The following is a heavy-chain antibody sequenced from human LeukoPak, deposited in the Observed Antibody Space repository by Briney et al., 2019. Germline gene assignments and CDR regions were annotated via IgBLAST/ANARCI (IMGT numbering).Heavy chain of an antibody. V-gene: IGHV1-69*05. CDR3: ARDLRQGPLDY. CDR1: GGTFSSYA. J-gene: IGHJ4*02. Sequence: ASVKVSCKASGGTFSSYAISWVRQAPGQGLEWMGGIIPIFGTANYAQKFQGRVTITTDESTSTAYMELSSLRSEDTAVYYCARDLRQGPLDYWGQGTLGNVSS. CDR2: IIPIFGTA.